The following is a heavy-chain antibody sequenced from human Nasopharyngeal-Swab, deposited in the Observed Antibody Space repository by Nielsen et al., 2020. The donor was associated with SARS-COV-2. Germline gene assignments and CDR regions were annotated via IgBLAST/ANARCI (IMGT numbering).Heavy chain of an antibody. CDR2: IYYSGAT. CDR3: VRDNYYHYYMDV. D-gene: IGHD2-15*01. Sequence: WIRQPPGKGLEWLGSIYYSGATYYSPSLKSRLTISVDTSQNQFSLTVSSVTASDTAVYYCVRDNYYHYYMDVWGQGTTVTVSS. J-gene: IGHJ6*03. V-gene: IGHV4-39*01.